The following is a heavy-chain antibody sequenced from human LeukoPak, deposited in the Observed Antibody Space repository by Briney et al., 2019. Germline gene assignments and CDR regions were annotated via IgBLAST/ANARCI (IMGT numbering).Heavy chain of an antibody. J-gene: IGHJ5*02. CDR2: IYHSGST. CDR1: GGSISSSSYY. CDR3: ARGPVTVWFDP. Sequence: SETLSLTCTVSGGSISSSSYYWGWIRQPPGKGLEWIGSIYHSGSTYYNPSLKSRVTIAVETSKNQFSLKLSSVTAADTAVYYCARGPVTVWFDPWGQGTLVTVSS. V-gene: IGHV4-39*07. D-gene: IGHD4-17*01.